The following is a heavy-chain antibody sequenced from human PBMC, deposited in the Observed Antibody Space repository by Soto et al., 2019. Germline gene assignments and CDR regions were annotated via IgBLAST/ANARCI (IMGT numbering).Heavy chain of an antibody. CDR3: ASGEDFGVAHDL. CDR1: RYTCRNYW. Sequence: GGSMRLSCAVSRYTCRNYWMHWVRKGPGKGLVWVSRINSDGSSTSYADSVKGRFTISRDNAKNTLYLQMNSLRAEDTAVYFCASGEDFGVAHDLWGQGTLVTVPQ. V-gene: IGHV3-74*01. J-gene: IGHJ5*02. D-gene: IGHD3-3*01. CDR2: INSDGSST.